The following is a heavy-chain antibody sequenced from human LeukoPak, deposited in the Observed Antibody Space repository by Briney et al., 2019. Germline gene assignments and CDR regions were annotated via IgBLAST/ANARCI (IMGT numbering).Heavy chain of an antibody. J-gene: IGHJ3*01. V-gene: IGHV3-64*01. Sequence: WVRQAPGKGLEYVSGISGNGRSTFYASSVKGRFTVSRDNSKDTLYLQMGSLRAEDMAVYYCTRDIGRLRGDAFDLWGQGTMVTVSS. CDR2: ISGNGRST. D-gene: IGHD2-15*01. CDR3: TRDIGRLRGDAFDL.